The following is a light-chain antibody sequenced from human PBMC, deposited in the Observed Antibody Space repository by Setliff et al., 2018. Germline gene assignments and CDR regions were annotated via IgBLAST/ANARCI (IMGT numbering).Light chain of an antibody. J-gene: IGLJ1*01. Sequence: QPALTQPRSVSGSPGQSVTISCTGTSSDVGGYNYVSWYQHHPGKAPKLMIYDVSKRPSGVPDRFSGSKSGNTASLTISGLQAEDEADYYCCSYAGSYTSFYVFGTGTKVTVL. CDR1: SSDVGGYNY. CDR3: CSYAGSYTSFYV. CDR2: DVS. V-gene: IGLV2-11*01.